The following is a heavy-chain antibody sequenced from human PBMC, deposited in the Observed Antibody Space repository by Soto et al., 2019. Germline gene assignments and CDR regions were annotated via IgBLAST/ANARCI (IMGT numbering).Heavy chain of an antibody. CDR2: INHSGST. V-gene: IGHV4-34*01. CDR3: ARDKITAMVFDY. Sequence: PSETLSLTCAVYGGSFSGYYWTWIRQPPGTGLEWIGEINHSGSTNYNPSLKSRVTISVDTSKNQFSLKLTSVTAADTAVYYCARDKITAMVFDYWGQGALVTVSS. CDR1: GGSFSGYY. D-gene: IGHD5-18*01. J-gene: IGHJ4*02.